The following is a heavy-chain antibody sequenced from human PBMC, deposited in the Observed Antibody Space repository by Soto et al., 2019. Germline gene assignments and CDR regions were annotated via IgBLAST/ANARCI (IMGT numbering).Heavy chain of an antibody. V-gene: IGHV5-51*01. Sequence: PGESLKISCKGSGYSFTSYWIGWVRQMPGKGLEWVGIIYPGDSDTRYSPSFQGQVTISADKSISTAYLQWSSLKASDTAMYYCARQRQVPRYYYYGMDVWGQGTTVTVSS. CDR3: ARQRQVPRYYYYGMDV. CDR2: IYPGDSDT. CDR1: GYSFTSYW. J-gene: IGHJ6*02.